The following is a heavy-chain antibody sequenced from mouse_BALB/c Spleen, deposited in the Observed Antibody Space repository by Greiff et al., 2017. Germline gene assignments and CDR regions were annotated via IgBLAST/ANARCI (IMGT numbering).Heavy chain of an antibody. V-gene: IGHV5-9-3*01. J-gene: IGHJ1*01. CDR3: ARQGVRPRWYFDV. CDR2: ISSGGSYT. CDR1: GFTFSSYA. D-gene: IGHD2-14*01. Sequence: EVKLVESGGGLVKPGGSLKLSCAASGFTFSSYAMSWVRQTPEKRLEWVATISSGGSYTYYPDSVKGRFTISRDNAKNTLYLQMSSLRSEDTAMYYCARQGVRPRWYFDVWGAGTTVTVSS.